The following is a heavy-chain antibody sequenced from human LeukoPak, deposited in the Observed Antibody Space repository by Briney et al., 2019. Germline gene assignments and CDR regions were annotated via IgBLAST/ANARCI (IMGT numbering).Heavy chain of an antibody. V-gene: IGHV4-61*02. Sequence: SETLSLTCTVSGGSISSGSYYWSWIRQPAGKGLEWIGRIYTSGSTNYNPSLKSRVTISVDTSKNQFSLRLSSVTAAGTAVYYCARELYYYDSSGYRLDAFDIWGQGTMVTVSS. D-gene: IGHD3-22*01. CDR3: ARELYYYDSSGYRLDAFDI. J-gene: IGHJ3*02. CDR1: GGSISSGSYY. CDR2: IYTSGST.